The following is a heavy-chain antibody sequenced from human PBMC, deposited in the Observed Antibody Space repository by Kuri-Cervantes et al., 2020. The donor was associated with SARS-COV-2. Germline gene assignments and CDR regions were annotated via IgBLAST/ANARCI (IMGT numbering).Heavy chain of an antibody. CDR3: ARALGTTGDY. Sequence: SETLSLTCAVYGGSFSDYYWTWIRQPPGKGLEWIGYIYYSGSTNYNPSLKSRATISVDTSKNQFSLKLSSVTAADTAVYYCARALGTTGDYWGQGTLVTVSS. CDR2: IYYSGST. V-gene: IGHV4-59*01. J-gene: IGHJ4*02. CDR1: GGSFSDYY. D-gene: IGHD1-1*01.